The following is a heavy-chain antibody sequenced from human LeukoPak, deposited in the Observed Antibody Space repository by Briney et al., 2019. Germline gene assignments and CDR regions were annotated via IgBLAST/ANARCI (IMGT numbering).Heavy chain of an antibody. Sequence: SETLSLTCVVYGGSFSSYYWSWIRRPPGKGLEWIGEINHSGSTNYNPSLKSRVTISVDTSKNQFSLKLSSVTAADTAVYYCARGRIVPKRGWFDPWGQGTLVTVSS. CDR1: GGSFSSYY. CDR3: ARGRIVPKRGWFDP. V-gene: IGHV4-34*01. J-gene: IGHJ5*02. CDR2: INHSGST. D-gene: IGHD1-26*01.